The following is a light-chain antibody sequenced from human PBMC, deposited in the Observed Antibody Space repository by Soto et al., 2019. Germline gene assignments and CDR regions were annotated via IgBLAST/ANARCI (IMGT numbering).Light chain of an antibody. CDR3: ASWDDSLSAYV. J-gene: IGLJ1*01. CDR2: TDY. Sequence: QSVLTQPPSASGTPGQRVTISCSGSSSNIGSNTVNWYQQLPGTAPKLLIYTDYQRPSGVPGRFSGSKSGTSASLAISGLQSEDEADYYCASWDDSLSAYVFGTGTKVTVL. V-gene: IGLV1-44*01. CDR1: SSNIGSNT.